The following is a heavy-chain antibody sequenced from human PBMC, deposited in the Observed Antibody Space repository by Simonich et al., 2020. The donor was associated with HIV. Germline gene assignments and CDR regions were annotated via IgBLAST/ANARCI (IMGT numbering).Heavy chain of an antibody. D-gene: IGHD6-13*01. Sequence: QVQLQQWGAGLLKSSETLSLTCAVYGGSFSGYYWSWIRQPAGKGLEWIGEINHRGSTKYKSSLKSRVTISVDTSKNQFSLKLTSVTAADTAVYYCAREKGSSYDYWGQGTLVTVSS. CDR3: AREKGSSYDY. V-gene: IGHV4-34*01. CDR2: INHRGST. CDR1: GGSFSGYY. J-gene: IGHJ4*02.